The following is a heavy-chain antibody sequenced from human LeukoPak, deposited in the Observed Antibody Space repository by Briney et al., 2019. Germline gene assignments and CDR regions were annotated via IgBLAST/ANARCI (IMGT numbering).Heavy chain of an antibody. CDR2: IYYSGST. V-gene: IGHV4-39*01. J-gene: IGHJ6*02. Sequence: SETLSLTCTVSGGSISSSSYYWGWIRQSPGKGLEWIGSIYYSGSTYYNPSLKSRVTISVDTSKNQFSLKLSSVTAADTAVYYCARATVISGYYYYGMDVWGQGTTVTVSS. CDR1: GGSISSSSYY. D-gene: IGHD4-17*01. CDR3: ARATVISGYYYYGMDV.